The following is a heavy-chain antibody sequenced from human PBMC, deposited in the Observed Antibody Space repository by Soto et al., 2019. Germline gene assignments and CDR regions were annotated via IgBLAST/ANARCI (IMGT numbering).Heavy chain of an antibody. D-gene: IGHD3-3*01. Sequence: ASVKVSCKVSGHSFTGHYIHWVRQAPGQGLEWMGWINPNSGDTNYARKFQGRVTMTRDTSIKTVYMELSSLRSDDTAVYYCARSQIEILDFLPDNYFGGMDVWGQGTTVTVSS. CDR3: ARSQIEILDFLPDNYFGGMDV. CDR1: GHSFTGHY. V-gene: IGHV1-2*02. J-gene: IGHJ6*01. CDR2: INPNSGDT.